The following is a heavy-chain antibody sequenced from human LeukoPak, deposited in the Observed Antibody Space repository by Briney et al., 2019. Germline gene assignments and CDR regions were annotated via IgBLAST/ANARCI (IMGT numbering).Heavy chain of an antibody. CDR1: GYTFTSYG. J-gene: IGHJ4*02. D-gene: IGHD3-10*01. Sequence: GASVKVSCKASGYTFTSYGISWVRQAPGQGLEWMGWISAYNGNTNYAQKLQGRVTMTTDTSTSTAYMELRSLRSDDTAVYYRVRGLASGYGSGSYSDYWGQGTLVTVSS. CDR2: ISAYNGNT. CDR3: VRGLASGYGSGSYSDY. V-gene: IGHV1-18*04.